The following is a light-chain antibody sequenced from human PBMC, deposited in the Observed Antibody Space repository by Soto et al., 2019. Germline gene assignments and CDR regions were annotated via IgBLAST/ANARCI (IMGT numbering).Light chain of an antibody. CDR2: HAS. J-gene: IGKJ1*01. CDR3: QQCFWHWT. V-gene: IGKV1-5*01. Sequence: DIQMTESPSTLPASVGDRVTITCRASQSISNWLAWYQQTPGTAPKLRIYHASNLQSGVPSRLSGSGSGTEFTLTISSLQPDDSATYYCQQCFWHWTFGQGTKVYIK. CDR1: QSISNW.